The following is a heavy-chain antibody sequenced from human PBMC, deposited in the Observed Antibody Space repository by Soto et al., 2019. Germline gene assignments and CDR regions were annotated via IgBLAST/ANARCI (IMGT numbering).Heavy chain of an antibody. D-gene: IGHD3-10*01. CDR2: INPNSGGT. CDR3: AIGWRPGDSGVAFDI. Sequence: ASVKVSCKASGYTFTGYYMHWVRQAPGQGLEWMGWINPNSGGTNYAQKFQGWVTMTRDTSISTAYMELSRLRSDDTAVYYCAIGWRPGDSGVAFDIWGQGTMVTVSS. J-gene: IGHJ3*02. CDR1: GYTFTGYY. V-gene: IGHV1-2*04.